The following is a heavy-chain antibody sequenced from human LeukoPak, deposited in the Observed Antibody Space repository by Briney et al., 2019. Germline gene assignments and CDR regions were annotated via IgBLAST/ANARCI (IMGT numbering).Heavy chain of an antibody. CDR2: IYHSGST. CDR3: ARGMGYYYDSTVAKPFDY. CDR1: GYSISSGYY. D-gene: IGHD3-22*01. V-gene: IGHV4-38-2*02. J-gene: IGHJ4*02. Sequence: SETLSLTCTVSGYSISSGYYWGWIRQPPGKGLEWIGSIYHSGSTYYNPSLKSRVTISVDTSKNQFSLKLSSVTAADTAVYYCARGMGYYYDSTVAKPFDYWGQGTLVTVSS.